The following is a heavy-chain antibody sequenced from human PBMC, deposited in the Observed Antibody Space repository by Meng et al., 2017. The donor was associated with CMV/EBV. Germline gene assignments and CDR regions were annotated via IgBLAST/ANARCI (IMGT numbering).Heavy chain of an antibody. CDR1: GFTFSDYY. V-gene: IGHV3-11*04. Sequence: SCAASGFTFSDYYMSWIRQAPGKGLEWVSYISSSGSTIYYADSVKGRFTISRDNAKHSLYLQMNSLRAEDTAVYYCARVSRYDFWSGIYYYYGMDVWGQGTTVTVSS. CDR2: ISSSGSTI. J-gene: IGHJ6*02. CDR3: ARVSRYDFWSGIYYYYGMDV. D-gene: IGHD3-3*01.